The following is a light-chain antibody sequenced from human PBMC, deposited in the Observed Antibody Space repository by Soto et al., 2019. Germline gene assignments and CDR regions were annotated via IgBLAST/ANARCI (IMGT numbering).Light chain of an antibody. J-gene: IGLJ1*01. Sequence: QSALAQPASVSGSPGQSITISCTGASGYVGTYSLVSWYRQHPGKAPKVVIYEGHKRPSGVPDRFSGSTSVNTASLTISGLQTDDEADYYCCLYVGATTYVFGTGTQLTVL. V-gene: IGLV2-23*01. CDR1: SGYVGTYSL. CDR3: CLYVGATTYV. CDR2: EGH.